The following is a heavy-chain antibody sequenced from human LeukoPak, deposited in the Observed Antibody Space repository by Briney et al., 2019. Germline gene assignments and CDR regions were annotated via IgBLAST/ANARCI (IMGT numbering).Heavy chain of an antibody. D-gene: IGHD4-11*01. CDR2: ISGSGGST. V-gene: IGHV3-23*01. CDR1: GFTLSNYA. Sequence: PGGSLRLSCAASGFTLSNYAMNWVRQAPGKGLEWVSGISGSGGSTYYADSVKGRFTISRDNSKNTLYLQMISLRAEDTAVYYCAKDRYSNYGNWFDPWGQGTLVTVFS. CDR3: AKDRYSNYGNWFDP. J-gene: IGHJ5*02.